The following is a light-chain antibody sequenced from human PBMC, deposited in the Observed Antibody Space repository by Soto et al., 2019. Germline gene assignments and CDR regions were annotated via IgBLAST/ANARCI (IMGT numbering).Light chain of an antibody. CDR3: QQYNNWPIT. Sequence: EIVMTQSPATLSVSPGERATLSCRASQSVSSTLAWYQQKPGQAPRLLIYGASTRATGIPARFSGSGSGTEFTLNISSLQSEDFAVYFCQQYNNWPITFGQGTRLEIK. J-gene: IGKJ5*01. CDR1: QSVSST. CDR2: GAS. V-gene: IGKV3-15*01.